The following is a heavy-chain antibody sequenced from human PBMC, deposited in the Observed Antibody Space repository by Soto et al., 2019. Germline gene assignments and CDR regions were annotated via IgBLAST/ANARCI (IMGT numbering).Heavy chain of an antibody. CDR3: ARDYDFWSGYLAGYYYGMDV. CDR1: GGSISSYY. Sequence: SETLSLTCTVSGGSISSYYWSWIRQPAGKGLEWIGRIYTSGSTNYNPSLKSRVTMSVDTSKNQFSLKLSPVTAADTAVYYCARDYDFWSGYLAGYYYGMDVWGQGTTVTVSS. CDR2: IYTSGST. V-gene: IGHV4-4*07. D-gene: IGHD3-3*01. J-gene: IGHJ6*02.